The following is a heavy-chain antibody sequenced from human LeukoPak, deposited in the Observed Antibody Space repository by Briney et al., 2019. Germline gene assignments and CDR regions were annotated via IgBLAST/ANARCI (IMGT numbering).Heavy chain of an antibody. V-gene: IGHV4-59*11. J-gene: IGHJ6*02. CDR1: GGSITSHH. D-gene: IGHD1-1*01. Sequence: SETLPLTCTVPGGSITSHHWSWIRQPPGKGLESIGYMYYSGITNYNPSLKSRVTISVDTSKNQFSLKLSSVTAADTAVYYCARDRSTIGMDVWGQGTTVTVSS. CDR3: ARDRSTIGMDV. CDR2: MYYSGIT.